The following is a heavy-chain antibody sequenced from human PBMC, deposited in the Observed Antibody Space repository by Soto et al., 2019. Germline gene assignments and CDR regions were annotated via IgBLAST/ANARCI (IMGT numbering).Heavy chain of an antibody. V-gene: IGHV3-23*01. J-gene: IGHJ5*02. CDR1: GFTFRSYA. CDR2: XSXXGXXX. CDR3: AKDPSHTIFGVVIIPHGWFDP. Sequence: SLRLSCAAAGFTFRSYAMSCVRQAPGKXXXXVSAXSXXGXXXYYADSVKGRFTISRDNSKHTLYLQMTSLRAEDTAAYYCAKDPSHTIFGVVIIPHGWFDP. D-gene: IGHD3-3*01.